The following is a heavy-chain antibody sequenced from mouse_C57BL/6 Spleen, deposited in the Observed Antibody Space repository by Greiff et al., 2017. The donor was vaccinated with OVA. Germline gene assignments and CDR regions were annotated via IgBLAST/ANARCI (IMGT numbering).Heavy chain of an antibody. CDR3: ARYYDYDELYFDV. J-gene: IGHJ1*03. D-gene: IGHD2-4*01. V-gene: IGHV1-72*01. CDR1: GYTFTSYW. Sequence: VQLQQPGAELVEPGASVKLSCKASGYTFTSYWMHWVKQRPGRGLEWIGRIDPNSGGTKYNEKFKSKATLTVDKPSSTAYMQLSSLTSEDSAVYYCARYYDYDELYFDVWGTGTTVTVSS. CDR2: IDPNSGGT.